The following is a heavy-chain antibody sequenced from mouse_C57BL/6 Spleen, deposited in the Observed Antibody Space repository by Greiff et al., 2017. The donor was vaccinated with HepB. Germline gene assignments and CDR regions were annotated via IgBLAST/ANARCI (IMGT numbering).Heavy chain of an antibody. D-gene: IGHD1-1*01. V-gene: IGHV1-9*01. J-gene: IGHJ4*01. CDR3: AGVLYASSYAVYD. CDR2: ILPGSGST. CDR1: GYTFTGYW. Sequence: VQLQQSGAELMKPGASVKLSCKATGYTFTGYWIEWVKQRPGHGLEWIGEILPGSGSTNYNEKFKGKATFTADTSSNTAYIQLSSLTTEDSAIYDCAGVLYASSYAVYDWGQVDSVTVAS.